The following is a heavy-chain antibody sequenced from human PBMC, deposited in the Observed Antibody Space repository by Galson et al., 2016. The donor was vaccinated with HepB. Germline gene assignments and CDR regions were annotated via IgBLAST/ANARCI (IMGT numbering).Heavy chain of an antibody. CDR3: ARAGVIGGRHFDY. D-gene: IGHD3-16*01. Sequence: SVKVSCKASGYSFSTYGISWVRQAPGRGLEWIGWISDYYDKTRFAQKFQGRLTLTTDTARSTTYMELTNLRSDDTAVYYCARAGVIGGRHFDYWGQGTLVSVSS. V-gene: IGHV1-18*01. CDR2: ISDYYDKT. CDR1: GYSFSTYG. J-gene: IGHJ4*02.